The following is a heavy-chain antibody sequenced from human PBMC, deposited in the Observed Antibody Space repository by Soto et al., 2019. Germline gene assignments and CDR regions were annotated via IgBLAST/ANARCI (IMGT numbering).Heavy chain of an antibody. CDR2: ISGSGGST. Sequence: EVQLLESGGGLVQPGGSLRLSCAASGFTFTTYAMSWVRQAPGKGLEWVSAISGSGGSTYYTDSVKGRFTISRDNSKNTLYLQMNRLRAEDTAVYYCAKNWDTTFSSSSHWGQGTLVTVSP. CDR3: AKNWDTTFSSSSH. D-gene: IGHD6-6*01. J-gene: IGHJ4*02. V-gene: IGHV3-23*01. CDR1: GFTFTTYA.